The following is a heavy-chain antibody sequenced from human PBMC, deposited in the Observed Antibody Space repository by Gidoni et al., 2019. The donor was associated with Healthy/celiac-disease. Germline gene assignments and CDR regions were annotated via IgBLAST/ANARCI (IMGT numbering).Heavy chain of an antibody. CDR2: ISSSSSYI. J-gene: IGHJ4*02. Sequence: EVQLVESGGGLVKTGGSLRLSCAASGFTFSSYSMNWVRQAPGKGLEWVSSISSSSSYIYYADSVKGRFTISRDNAKNSLYLQMNSLRAEDTAVYYCAAPGFWSGYPTADYWGQGTLVTVSS. CDR3: AAPGFWSGYPTADY. D-gene: IGHD3-3*01. V-gene: IGHV3-21*01. CDR1: GFTFSSYS.